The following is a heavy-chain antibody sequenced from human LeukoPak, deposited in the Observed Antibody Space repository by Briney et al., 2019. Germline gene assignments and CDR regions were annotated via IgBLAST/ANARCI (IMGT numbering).Heavy chain of an antibody. D-gene: IGHD3-22*01. CDR1: GGTFSSYA. CDR3: ARDGGYYYDSSGYRVPEYFQH. Sequence: ASVKVSCKASGGTFSSYAISWVRQAPGQGLEWMGWISAYNGNTNYAQKLQGRVTMTTDTSTSTAYMELRSLRSDDTAVYYCARDGGYYYDSSGYRVPEYFQHWGQGTLVTVSS. V-gene: IGHV1-18*01. J-gene: IGHJ1*01. CDR2: ISAYNGNT.